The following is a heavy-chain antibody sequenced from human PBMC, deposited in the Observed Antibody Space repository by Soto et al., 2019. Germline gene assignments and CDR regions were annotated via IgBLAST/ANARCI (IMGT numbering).Heavy chain of an antibody. CDR3: AKDEDYYDSSGMPLDP. J-gene: IGHJ5*02. D-gene: IGHD3-22*01. CDR2: ISGSGGST. CDR1: GFTFSSYA. Sequence: GGSLRLSCAASGFTFSSYAMSWVRQAPGKGLEWVSAISGSGGSTYYADSVKGRFTISRDNSKNTLYLQMNSLRAEDTAVYYCAKDEDYYDSSGMPLDPWGQGTRVTV. V-gene: IGHV3-23*01.